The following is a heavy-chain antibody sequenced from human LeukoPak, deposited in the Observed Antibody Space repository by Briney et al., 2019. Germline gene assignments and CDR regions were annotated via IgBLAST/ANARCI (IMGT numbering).Heavy chain of an antibody. Sequence: GGSLRLSCAASGFTFSSYEMNWVRQDPGKGLVWVARINRDGSTSSYADSVKGRFTISRDNAKNTLYLQMNSLRAEDTAVYYCVRGSNGFDYWGQGTLVTVSS. CDR1: GFTFSSYE. D-gene: IGHD6-13*01. CDR3: VRGSNGFDY. V-gene: IGHV3-74*01. J-gene: IGHJ4*02. CDR2: INRDGSTS.